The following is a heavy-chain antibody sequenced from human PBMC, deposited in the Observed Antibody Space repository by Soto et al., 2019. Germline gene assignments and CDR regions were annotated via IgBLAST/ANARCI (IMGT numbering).Heavy chain of an antibody. CDR1: GYTFASHG. J-gene: IGHJ4*02. Sequence: QVQLVQSGAEVKKPGASVKVSCKASGYTFASHGVTWVRQAPGQGLEWMGWISNYNGNANYAQKFQGRVTMTTDTYTRTVYMELRSLRSDDSAVYYCARGDGFFGYWGQGTLVTVSS. CDR2: ISNYNGNA. D-gene: IGHD2-21*02. V-gene: IGHV1-18*01. CDR3: ARGDGFFGY.